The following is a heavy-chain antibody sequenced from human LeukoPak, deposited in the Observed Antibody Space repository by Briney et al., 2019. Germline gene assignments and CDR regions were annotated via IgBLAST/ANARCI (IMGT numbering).Heavy chain of an antibody. V-gene: IGHV4-59*01. Sequence: SETLSLTCTVSGGSISSYYWSWIRQPPGKGLEWIGYIYYSGSTNYNPSLESRVTISVDTSKNQFSLKLSSVTAADTAVYYCARESKSWSRIVVVPAAKSYYYYMDVWGKGTTVTVSS. CDR3: ARESKSWSRIVVVPAAKSYYYYMDV. J-gene: IGHJ6*03. CDR2: IYYSGST. CDR1: GGSISSYY. D-gene: IGHD2-2*01.